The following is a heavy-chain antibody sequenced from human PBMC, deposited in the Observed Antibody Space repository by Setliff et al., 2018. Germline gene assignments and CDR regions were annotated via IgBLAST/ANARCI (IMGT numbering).Heavy chain of an antibody. CDR3: ARGTDYHGSGSYWAKDV. Sequence: ASVKVSCKASGYTFTGHYIHWVRQAPGQGLEWMGWINPRTGVTNYARKFKGRVTMTRDTSITTVYMDLGSLKSDDTAVYYCARGTDYHGSGSYWAKDVWGKGTTVTVSS. V-gene: IGHV1-2*02. D-gene: IGHD3-10*01. CDR1: GYTFTGHY. J-gene: IGHJ6*04. CDR2: INPRTGVT.